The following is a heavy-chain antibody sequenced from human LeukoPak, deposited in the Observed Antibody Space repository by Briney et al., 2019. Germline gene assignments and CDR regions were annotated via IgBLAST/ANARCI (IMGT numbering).Heavy chain of an antibody. CDR3: ARHRSYSSSWYYLRNWFDP. D-gene: IGHD6-13*01. CDR2: ISRSGSTI. Sequence: GGSQRLSCAASGFTFSDYYMSWIRQAPGKGLEWVSYISRSGSTIYYADSVKGRFTISRDNAKNSLYLQMNSLRAEDTAVYYCARHRSYSSSWYYLRNWFDPWGQGTLVTVSS. J-gene: IGHJ5*02. CDR1: GFTFSDYY. V-gene: IGHV3-11*04.